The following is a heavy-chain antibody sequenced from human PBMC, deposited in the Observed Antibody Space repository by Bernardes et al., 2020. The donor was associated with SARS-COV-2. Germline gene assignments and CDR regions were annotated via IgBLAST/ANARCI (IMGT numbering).Heavy chain of an antibody. CDR3: ATVVGYSYGGGWFDP. CDR2: INPNSGNT. Sequence: ASVKVSCKASGYTFTSYDINWVRQASGQGLEWMGWINPNSGNTGYAQKLQGRVSMTTDTSTSTAYMELRSLRSDDTAVYYCATVVGYSYGGGWFDPWGQGTLVTVSS. V-gene: IGHV1-8*01. J-gene: IGHJ5*02. D-gene: IGHD5-18*01. CDR1: GYTFTSYD.